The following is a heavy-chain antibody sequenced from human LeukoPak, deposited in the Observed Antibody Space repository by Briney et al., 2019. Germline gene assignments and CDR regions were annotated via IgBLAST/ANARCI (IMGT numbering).Heavy chain of an antibody. CDR1: GFDFGAYE. V-gene: IGHV3-48*03. CDR3: TTLGYHLDS. J-gene: IGHJ4*02. D-gene: IGHD3-22*01. CDR2: FAGSDTTT. Sequence: GGSLRLSCAASGFDFGAYEMNWVRQAPGKGLEWVAYFAGSDTTTYYADSVKGRFTISRDNARNSLYLQMNSQRAEDTALYYCTTLGYHLDSWGQGTLVTVSS.